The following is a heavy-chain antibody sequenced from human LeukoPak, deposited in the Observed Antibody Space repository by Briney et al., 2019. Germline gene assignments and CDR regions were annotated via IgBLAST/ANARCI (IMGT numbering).Heavy chain of an antibody. J-gene: IGHJ5*02. D-gene: IGHD6-19*01. CDR3: ARGIAVTSTLGFDP. V-gene: IGHV4-4*07. Sequence: PSETLSLTCTVSSGSFSSYYWSWLRQPAGKGLKWIGRISVGGSIDYNPYLTSRVSMSIDTCKNQLSLTLKSVTAADTAVYYCARGIAVTSTLGFDPWGQGTLVTVSS. CDR1: SGSFSSYY. CDR2: ISVGGSI.